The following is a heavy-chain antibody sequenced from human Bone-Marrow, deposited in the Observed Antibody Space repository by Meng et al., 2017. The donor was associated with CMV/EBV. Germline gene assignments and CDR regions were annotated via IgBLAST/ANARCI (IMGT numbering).Heavy chain of an antibody. CDR2: ISSSSSNI. Sequence: ASGFNFSSYSMNWVRQAPGKGLEWVSFISSSSSNIYYADSVKGRFTISRDNARNSLYLQMNSLRAEDTAVYYCARNGNSGSYYSLEYWGQGTLVTVSS. D-gene: IGHD1-26*01. CDR1: GFNFSSYS. V-gene: IGHV3-21*01. J-gene: IGHJ4*02. CDR3: ARNGNSGSYYSLEY.